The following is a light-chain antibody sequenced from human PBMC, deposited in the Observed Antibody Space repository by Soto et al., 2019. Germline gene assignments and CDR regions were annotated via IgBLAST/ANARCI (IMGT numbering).Light chain of an antibody. CDR3: QQYGSSPPYT. Sequence: EVVLTQSPGTLSLSPGERATLSCRASQSVRNNYLAWYQQKPGQSPKLLIFGSSDRATGIPDRFSGSGSGTDLTLTISLLEPEDFAVYYCQQYGSSPPYTFGQGTKLEIK. CDR1: QSVRNNY. CDR2: GSS. J-gene: IGKJ2*01. V-gene: IGKV3-20*01.